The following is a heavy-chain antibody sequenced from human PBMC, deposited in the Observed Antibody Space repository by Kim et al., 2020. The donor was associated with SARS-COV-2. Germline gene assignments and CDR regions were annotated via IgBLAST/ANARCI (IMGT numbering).Heavy chain of an antibody. CDR2: ISYDGSNK. V-gene: IGHV3-30*04. J-gene: IGHJ4*02. D-gene: IGHD1-26*01. CDR1: GFTFSSYA. CDR3: ARDGSKWELLSNFDY. Sequence: GGSLRLSCAASGFTFSSYAMHWVRQAPGKGLEWVAVISYDGSNKYYADSVKGRFTISRDNSKNTLYLQMNSLRAEDTAVYYCARDGSKWELLSNFDYWGQGTLVTVSS.